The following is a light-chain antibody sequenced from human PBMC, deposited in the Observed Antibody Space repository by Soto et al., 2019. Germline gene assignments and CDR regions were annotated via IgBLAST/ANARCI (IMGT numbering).Light chain of an antibody. Sequence: EIVLTQSPATLSLSPGERATLSCRASQSVSSYLAWYQKKPGQAPRLLIYDASNRATGIPARFSGSGSGKDFTLTNSSQEPEDFAVYYCQQRSNWWTFGQGTKVEIK. V-gene: IGKV3-11*01. CDR3: QQRSNWWT. CDR2: DAS. CDR1: QSVSSY. J-gene: IGKJ1*01.